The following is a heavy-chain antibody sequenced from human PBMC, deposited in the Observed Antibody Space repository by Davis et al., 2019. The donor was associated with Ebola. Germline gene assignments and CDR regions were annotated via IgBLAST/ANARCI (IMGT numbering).Heavy chain of an antibody. D-gene: IGHD2-2*01. J-gene: IGHJ6*04. V-gene: IGHV3-33*01. Sequence: GGSLRLSCAASGFTFSSYGMHWVRQAPGKGLEWVAVIWYDGSNKYYADSVKGRFTISRDNAKNSLYLQMNSLRAEDTAVYYGARDPIVVVQAASFYLATGMKVWGKGTT. CDR2: IWYDGSNK. CDR3: ARDPIVVVQAASFYLATGMKV. CDR1: GFTFSSYG.